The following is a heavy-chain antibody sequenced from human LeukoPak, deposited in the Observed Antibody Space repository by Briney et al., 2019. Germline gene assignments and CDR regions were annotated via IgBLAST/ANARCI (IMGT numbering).Heavy chain of an antibody. CDR3: AKAGRYCSGGNCYLFDY. V-gene: IGHV3-48*03. J-gene: IGHJ4*02. CDR2: ISSGGSTI. Sequence: GGSLRLSCASSGFTFSTYEMNWVRQAPGKGLEWVSYISSGGSTIYYADSVKGRFTISRDNAKNSLYLQMNSLRAEDTAVYYCAKAGRYCSGGNCYLFDYWGQGTLVTVSS. CDR1: GFTFSTYE. D-gene: IGHD2-15*01.